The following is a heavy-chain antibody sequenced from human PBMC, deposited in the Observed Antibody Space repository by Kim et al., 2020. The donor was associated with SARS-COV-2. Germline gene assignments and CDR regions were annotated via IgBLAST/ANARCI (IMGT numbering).Heavy chain of an antibody. Sequence: GGSLRLSCGGSGFMFSAYSMHWVRQAPGKGLEWVSSITSSSRYIHYADSVKGRFAISRDNAKNSLYPEMNSLRAEDTGVYYCARDGSGSANKFFYYYMDLWGTGTTVTVSS. CDR2: ITSSSRYI. CDR1: GFMFSAYS. V-gene: IGHV3-21*01. J-gene: IGHJ6*03. CDR3: ARDGSGSANKFFYYYMDL. D-gene: IGHD3-10*01.